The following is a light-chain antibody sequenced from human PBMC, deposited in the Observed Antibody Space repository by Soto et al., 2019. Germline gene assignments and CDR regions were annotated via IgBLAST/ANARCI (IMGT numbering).Light chain of an antibody. Sequence: DITMSQSPSSLSASEEDRVTITCRASQSISSWLAWYQQKPGKAPNLLIYDASRLQSGVPSRFSGSGSGTEFTLTISSLQPDDFATYYCQQYYSYSPWPFGQGTKVDIK. CDR1: QSISSW. J-gene: IGKJ1*01. CDR3: QQYYSYSPWP. V-gene: IGKV1-5*01. CDR2: DAS.